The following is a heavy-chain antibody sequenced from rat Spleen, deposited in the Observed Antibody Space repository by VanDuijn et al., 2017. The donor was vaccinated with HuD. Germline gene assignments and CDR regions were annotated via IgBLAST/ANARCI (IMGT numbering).Heavy chain of an antibody. CDR3: ARRHYGYTDYFDY. CDR1: GFTFNNYW. V-gene: IGHV5-31*01. D-gene: IGHD1-11*01. Sequence: EVQLVKSGGGLVQPGGSLKLSCVASGFTFNNYWMTWIRQAPGKGLEWVASITNAAGKVHYPDSVKGRFTISRDIAKSTLYLQMDSLGSEDTATYYCARRHYGYTDYFDYWGQGVMVTVSS. J-gene: IGHJ2*01. CDR2: ITNAAGKV.